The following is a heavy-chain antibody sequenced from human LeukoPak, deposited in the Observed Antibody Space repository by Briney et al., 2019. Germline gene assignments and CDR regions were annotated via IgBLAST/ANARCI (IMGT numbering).Heavy chain of an antibody. Sequence: SETLSLTCTVSGGSISSSSYYWGWIRQPPGKGLEWIGSIYYSGSTYYNPSLKSRVTISVDTSKNQFSLKLSSVTAADTAVYYCASGTYGGVIAYWGQGTLVTVAS. CDR1: GGSISSSSYY. J-gene: IGHJ4*02. D-gene: IGHD3-16*02. V-gene: IGHV4-39*01. CDR3: ASGTYGGVIAY. CDR2: IYYSGST.